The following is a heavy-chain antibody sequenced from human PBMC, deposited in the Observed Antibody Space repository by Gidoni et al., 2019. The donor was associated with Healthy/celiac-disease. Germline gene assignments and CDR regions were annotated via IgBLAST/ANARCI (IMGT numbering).Heavy chain of an antibody. CDR1: GFTFSRYS. J-gene: IGHJ4*02. V-gene: IGHV3-48*01. CDR2: ISSSSRSI. Sequence: EVQLVESGGGLVQPGGSLRLSCAASGFTFSRYSMNWVRQAPGKWLGCVSYISSSSRSIYYAVSVKVRFTISRDNAKNSLYLQMNSLRAEDTALYYCARWGGGYNGNFDYWGQGTLVTVSS. D-gene: IGHD1-1*01. CDR3: ARWGGGYNGNFDY.